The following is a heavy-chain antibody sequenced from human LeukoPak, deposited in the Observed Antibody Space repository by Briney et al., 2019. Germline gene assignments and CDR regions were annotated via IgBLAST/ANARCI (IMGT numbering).Heavy chain of an antibody. V-gene: IGHV3-21*01. Sequence: GGSLRLSCAASGFTFSSYSMDWVRQAPGKGLEWVSSISSTISYIYYADSVKGRFTISRDNRKNSLYLQMNSLRVEDTAVYFCASGLTAMLTAEGGFDYWGQGTLVTVSS. D-gene: IGHD5-18*01. CDR3: ASGLTAMLTAEGGFDY. J-gene: IGHJ4*02. CDR1: GFTFSSYS. CDR2: ISSTISYI.